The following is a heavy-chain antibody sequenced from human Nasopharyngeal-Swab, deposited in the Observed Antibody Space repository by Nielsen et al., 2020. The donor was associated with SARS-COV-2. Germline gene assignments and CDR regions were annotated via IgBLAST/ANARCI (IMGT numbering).Heavy chain of an antibody. CDR1: GGSISSYY. D-gene: IGHD5-24*01. J-gene: IGHJ4*02. CDR2: IYYSGST. CDR3: ARRGGYNHFDY. Sequence: GSLRLSCTVSGGSISSYYWSWIRQPPGKELEWIGYIYYSGSTNYNPSLKSRVTISVDTSKNQFSLKLSSVTAADTAVYYCARRGGYNHFDYWGQGTLVTVSS. V-gene: IGHV4-59*08.